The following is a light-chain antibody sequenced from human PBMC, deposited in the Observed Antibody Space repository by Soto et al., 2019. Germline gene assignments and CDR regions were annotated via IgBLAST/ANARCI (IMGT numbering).Light chain of an antibody. Sequence: QSALTQPASVSGSPGQSITISCTGTSSDVGSYNLVSWYQQHPGKAPKLMIYEGSKRPSGVSNRFSGSKSGNTASLTISGLQAEDEADYYCCSYAEGVVFGGGTKLTVL. CDR2: EGS. V-gene: IGLV2-23*01. CDR1: SSDVGSYNL. CDR3: CSYAEGVV. J-gene: IGLJ2*01.